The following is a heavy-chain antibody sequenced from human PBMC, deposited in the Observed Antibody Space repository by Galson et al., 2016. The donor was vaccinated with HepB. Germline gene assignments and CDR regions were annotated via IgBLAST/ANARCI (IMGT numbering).Heavy chain of an antibody. Sequence: SVKVSCKASGGILVSYAINWVRQAPGQGLEWMGGIIPIFGTGNYAQKFQGRVTITADESTSTASMELRRLRSEDTAVYYCAGKIVGATKGFDYWGQGTLVTVSA. D-gene: IGHD1-26*01. J-gene: IGHJ4*02. V-gene: IGHV1-69*13. CDR2: IIPIFGTG. CDR3: AGKIVGATKGFDY. CDR1: GGILVSYA.